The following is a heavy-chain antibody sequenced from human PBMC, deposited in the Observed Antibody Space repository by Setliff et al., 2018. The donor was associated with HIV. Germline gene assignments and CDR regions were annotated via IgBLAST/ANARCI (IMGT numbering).Heavy chain of an antibody. D-gene: IGHD5-18*01. V-gene: IGHV3-7*01. Sequence: GESLKISCAASGFTASGYWMSWVRQAPGKGLEVVANIKQGGSERYYVDSVKGRFTISRDNARKSLYLEMHSLRAEDTAVYYCASRGYNYGRRPVYFDRWGQGTLVTVSS. CDR2: IKQGGSER. CDR1: GFTASGYW. J-gene: IGHJ4*02. CDR3: ASRGYNYGRRPVYFDR.